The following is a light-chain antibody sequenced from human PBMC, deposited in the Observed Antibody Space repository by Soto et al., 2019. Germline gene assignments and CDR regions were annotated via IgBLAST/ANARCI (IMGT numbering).Light chain of an antibody. CDR2: ELS. J-gene: IGLJ1*01. CDR3: SSDAGEHNDL. Sequence: QSAWTAPPSASGSPGRSFSIPCTGTRGDVGADEHVSWYQEHPGKAPKPIIYELSKRPAGVPDRFSGSKSGNTASLTVSGLQAEDAADYFCSSDAGEHNDLFGTGTKVTVL. V-gene: IGLV2-8*01. CDR1: RGDVGADEH.